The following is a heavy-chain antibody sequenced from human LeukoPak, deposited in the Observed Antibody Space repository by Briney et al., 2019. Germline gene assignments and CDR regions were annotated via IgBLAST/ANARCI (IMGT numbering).Heavy chain of an antibody. CDR1: GFTFSSYW. CDR3: AREKGLLYSYDIKGYYYYMDV. D-gene: IGHD5-18*01. Sequence: GGSLRLSCAASGFTFSSYWMSWVRQAPGKGLEWVANIKQDGSEKYYVDSVKGRFTISRDNAKNSLYLQMNSLRAEDTAVYYCAREKGLLYSYDIKGYYYYMDVWGKGTTVTVSS. CDR2: IKQDGSEK. J-gene: IGHJ6*03. V-gene: IGHV3-7*01.